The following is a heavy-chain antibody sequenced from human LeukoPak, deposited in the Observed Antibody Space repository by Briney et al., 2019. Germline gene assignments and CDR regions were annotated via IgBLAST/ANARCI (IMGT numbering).Heavy chain of an antibody. D-gene: IGHD3-3*01. CDR1: GFTFSTYV. CDR2: ISGSGGST. Sequence: GGSLRLSCAASGFTFSTYVMSWVRQAPGKGLEWVSAISGSGGSTYYADSVKGRFTISRDNSKNTLYLQMNSLRAEDTAVYYCAKAQEYYDFWSGFGMDVWGKGTTVTVSS. J-gene: IGHJ6*04. V-gene: IGHV3-23*01. CDR3: AKAQEYYDFWSGFGMDV.